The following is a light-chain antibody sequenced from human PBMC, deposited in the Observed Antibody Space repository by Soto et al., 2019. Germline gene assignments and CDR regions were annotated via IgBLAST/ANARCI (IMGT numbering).Light chain of an antibody. J-gene: IGKJ1*01. Sequence: EIVMTQSPATLSMSPGGRAPLSCRASQSISDTLAWYQQKPGQAPRLLIYGASTRAPGFRARFRVSGSETDFTLTILSLQSEHFAVYYYQQYNNGPWTFGQGTKV. CDR1: QSISDT. CDR3: QQYNNGPWT. CDR2: GAS. V-gene: IGKV3-15*01.